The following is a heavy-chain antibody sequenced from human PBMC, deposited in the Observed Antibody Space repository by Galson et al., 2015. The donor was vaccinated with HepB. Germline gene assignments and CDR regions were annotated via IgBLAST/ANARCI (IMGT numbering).Heavy chain of an antibody. J-gene: IGHJ3*02. V-gene: IGHV1-24*01. CDR3: ARGPPVAGTWVIGHEGFDI. Sequence: SVKVSCKVSGYTLTELSMHWVRQAPGKGLEWMGGFDPEDGETIYAQKFQGRVTMTEDTSTDTAYMELSSLRSEDTAVYYCARGPPVAGTWVIGHEGFDIWGQGTMVTVSS. CDR2: FDPEDGET. D-gene: IGHD6-19*01. CDR1: GYTLTELS.